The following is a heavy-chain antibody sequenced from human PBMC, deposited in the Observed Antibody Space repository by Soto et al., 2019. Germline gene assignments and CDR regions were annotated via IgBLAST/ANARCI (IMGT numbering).Heavy chain of an antibody. V-gene: IGHV1-18*01. CDR3: ARDLPPVDY. J-gene: IGHJ4*02. Sequence: QVQLVQSGAEVKKPGASVKVSCKASGYTFTSYGISWVRQAPGQGLEWMGWISAYNGNTNYAQKLQGRVTMTTAHSTSTAYRELRSLRSADTAAYYCARDLPPVDYWGQGTLVTVSS. CDR1: GYTFTSYG. CDR2: ISAYNGNT.